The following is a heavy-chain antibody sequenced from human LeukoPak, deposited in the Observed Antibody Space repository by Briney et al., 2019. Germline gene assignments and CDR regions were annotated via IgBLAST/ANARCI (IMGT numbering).Heavy chain of an antibody. Sequence: SVKVSCKASGGTFSSYAISWVRQAPGQGLEWMGRIIPILGIANYAQKFQGRVTITADKSTSTAYMELSSLRSEDTAVYYCARWEVGLGGSDYWGQGTLVTVSS. CDR2: IIPILGIA. V-gene: IGHV1-69*04. J-gene: IGHJ4*02. CDR3: ARWEVGLGGSDY. CDR1: GGTFSSYA. D-gene: IGHD3-16*01.